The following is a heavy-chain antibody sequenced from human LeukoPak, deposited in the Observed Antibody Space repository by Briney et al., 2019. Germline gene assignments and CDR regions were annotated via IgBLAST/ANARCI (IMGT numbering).Heavy chain of an antibody. J-gene: IGHJ3*02. CDR3: ARDYLGGNPDAFDI. Sequence: SETLSLTCTVSGDSISSSTYYWGWIRQPPGKELEWIGSIYYSGSTYYNPSLNRRVTITVDTSKNQFSQKLSSGAAAAAAFYYGARDYLGGNPDAFDIWGQGAMVTVSS. CDR2: IYYSGST. V-gene: IGHV4-39*07. CDR1: GDSISSSTYY. D-gene: IGHD4-23*01.